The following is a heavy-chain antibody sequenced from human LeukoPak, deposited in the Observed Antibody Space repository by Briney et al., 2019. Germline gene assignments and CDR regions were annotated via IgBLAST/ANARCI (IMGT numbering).Heavy chain of an antibody. CDR2: IYSGGDT. J-gene: IGHJ3*02. V-gene: IGHV3-53*01. CDR1: GFTFSINY. CDR3: ATPYYYDSSGFSSPFDI. D-gene: IGHD3-22*01. Sequence: PGGSLRLSCTASGFTFSINYMAWVRQAPGKGLEWVSVIYSGGDTYYADSAKGRFTISRDNSKNTLYLQMKSLRVEDTAVYYCATPYYYDSSGFSSPFDIWGQGTMVTVSS.